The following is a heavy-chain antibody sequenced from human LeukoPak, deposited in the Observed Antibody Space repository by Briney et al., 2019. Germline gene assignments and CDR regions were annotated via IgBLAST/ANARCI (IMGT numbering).Heavy chain of an antibody. CDR1: GGSISSGGYS. CDR2: IYHSGST. CDR3: ARGHGDYGYYYYGMDV. V-gene: IGHV4-30-2*01. D-gene: IGHD4-17*01. Sequence: SQTLSLTCAVSGGSISSGGYSWSWLRQPPGKGLEWIGYIYHSGSTYYNPSLKSRVTISVDRSKNQFSLKLSSVTAADTAVYYCARGHGDYGYYYYGMDVWGQGTTVTVSS. J-gene: IGHJ6*02.